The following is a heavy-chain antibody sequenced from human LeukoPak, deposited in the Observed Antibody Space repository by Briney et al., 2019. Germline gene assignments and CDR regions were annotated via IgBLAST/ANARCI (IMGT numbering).Heavy chain of an antibody. J-gene: IGHJ4*02. D-gene: IGHD4-23*01. CDR1: GGAISSDY. Sequence: SETLSLTCTVSGGAISSDYWSWIRQPPGKGLEWVGYIYYSGGINYNPSLSSRVTISVDTSRNQFSLKLSSMPAADTAVYYCARSNTRWIGYFDYWGQGTLVTVSS. CDR2: IYYSGGI. V-gene: IGHV4-59*01. CDR3: ARSNTRWIGYFDY.